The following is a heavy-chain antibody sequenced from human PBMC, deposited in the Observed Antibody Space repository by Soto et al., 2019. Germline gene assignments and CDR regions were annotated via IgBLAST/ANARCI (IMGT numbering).Heavy chain of an antibody. Sequence: QVQLVESGGGVVQPGRSLRLSCAAFGFTFSSYGMHWVRQAPGKGLEWVAIIWYDGSDKYYSDSVKGRFTISRDNSKNTLYLQMNSLGGEDTAIYYCARGWLAGGYEFDYWGQGTLVIVSS. D-gene: IGHD5-12*01. CDR3: ARGWLAGGYEFDY. J-gene: IGHJ4*02. CDR1: GFTFSSYG. V-gene: IGHV3-33*01. CDR2: IWYDGSDK.